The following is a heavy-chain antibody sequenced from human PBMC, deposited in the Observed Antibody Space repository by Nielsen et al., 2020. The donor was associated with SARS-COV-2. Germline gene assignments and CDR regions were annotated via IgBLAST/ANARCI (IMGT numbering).Heavy chain of an antibody. V-gene: IGHV1-18*01. J-gene: IGHJ4*02. Sequence: ASVKVSCKASGDTFTNYGINWVRQAPGQGPEWMGWISTHNGNTNSAQSLQGRVTMTADTSTNTAYMELRSLRSDDTAVYYCARGLYKWQLRTLDGYWGQGTLVTVSS. CDR2: ISTHNGNT. CDR3: ARGLYKWQLRTLDGY. D-gene: IGHD2-15*01. CDR1: GDTFTNYG.